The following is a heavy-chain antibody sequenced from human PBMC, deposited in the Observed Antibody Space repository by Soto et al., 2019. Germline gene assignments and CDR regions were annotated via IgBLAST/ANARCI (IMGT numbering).Heavy chain of an antibody. J-gene: IGHJ4*02. CDR2: IYYSGST. CDR3: ASSSRQVVVAAKTPLFDY. V-gene: IGHV4-39*07. CDR1: GGSISSSSYY. D-gene: IGHD2-15*01. Sequence: PSEILSLTCTVSGGSISSSSYYWVWIRQPPGKGLEWIGSIYYSGSTYYNPSLKSRVTISVDTSKNQFSLKLSSVTAADTAVYYCASSSRQVVVAAKTPLFDYWGRGTLVTVSS.